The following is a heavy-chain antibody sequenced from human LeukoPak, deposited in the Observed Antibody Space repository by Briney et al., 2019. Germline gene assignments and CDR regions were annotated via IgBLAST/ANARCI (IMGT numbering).Heavy chain of an antibody. CDR2: IYYSGST. V-gene: IGHV4-39*01. J-gene: IGHJ4*02. CDR3: ARHVSTIGESFLDY. Sequence: PSATLSLTCTVSGGSISSSSYYWGWSRQPPGKGLEWIGSIYYSGSTYYNPSLKSRVTISVDTSKNQFSLKLSSGTASDTAVYYCARHVSTIGESFLDYWGQGTLGTVSS. CDR1: GGSISSSSYY. D-gene: IGHD2/OR15-2a*01.